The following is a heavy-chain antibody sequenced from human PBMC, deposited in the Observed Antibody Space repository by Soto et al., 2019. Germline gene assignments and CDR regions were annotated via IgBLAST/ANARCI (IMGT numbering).Heavy chain of an antibody. J-gene: IGHJ6*02. CDR2: IYYSGST. CDR3: ARDFCGGDCSDDYYYSAMDV. Sequence: ETLSLTCTVSGGSVSSGSHYWSWIRQPPGKGLEWIGQIYYSGSTLYNPSLRSRVTISVDTSKNQFSLELSSVTAADTAVYYCARDFCGGDCSDDYYYSAMDVWGQGTTVTVSS. CDR1: GGSVSSGSHY. D-gene: IGHD2-21*02. V-gene: IGHV4-61*01.